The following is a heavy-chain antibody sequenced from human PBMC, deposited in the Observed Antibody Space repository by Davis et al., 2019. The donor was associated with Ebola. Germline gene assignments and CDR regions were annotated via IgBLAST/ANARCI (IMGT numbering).Heavy chain of an antibody. Sequence: GESLKISCAASGFTFSNYWMHWVRQAPGKGLVWVSRINSDGSSTTYADSVKGRFTISRDNAKNTLYLQMNSLRAEDTAVYYCAREGTITMIVVVAPTGLDYWGQGTLVTVSS. CDR1: GFTFSNYW. V-gene: IGHV3-74*01. J-gene: IGHJ4*02. CDR2: INSDGSST. D-gene: IGHD3-22*01. CDR3: AREGTITMIVVVAPTGLDY.